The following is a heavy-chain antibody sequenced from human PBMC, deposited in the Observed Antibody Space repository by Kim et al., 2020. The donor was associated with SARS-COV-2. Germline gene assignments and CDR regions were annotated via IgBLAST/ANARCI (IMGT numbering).Heavy chain of an antibody. D-gene: IGHD5-12*01. CDR1: GFTFSNYC. J-gene: IGHJ4*02. V-gene: IGHV3-74*03. CDR3: ARVGGYSDYGGLFD. Sequence: GGSLRLSCAASGFTFSNYCMYWVRQGPGKGLVWVSRINSDGSITTYADSVKGRFTISRDNAKNTLYLQMNSLRAEDTAVYYCARVGGYSDYGGLFDWGQGTLVTVSS. CDR2: INSDGSIT.